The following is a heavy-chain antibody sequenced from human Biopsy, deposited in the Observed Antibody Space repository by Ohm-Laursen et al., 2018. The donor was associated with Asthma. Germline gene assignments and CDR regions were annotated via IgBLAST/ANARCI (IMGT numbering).Heavy chain of an antibody. V-gene: IGHV3-48*02. J-gene: IGHJ3*02. CDR2: ISLSSNTI. CDR3: ARQMNYDFWRSPLDI. Sequence: GSLRLSCAASGFTVTTHYMSWVRQAPGRGLEWVSYISLSSNTIYYADSVKGRFTVSRDNAKSSLYLQMNSLRDEDTAVYYCARQMNYDFWRSPLDIWGLGTMVIVSS. D-gene: IGHD3-3*01. CDR1: GFTVTTHY.